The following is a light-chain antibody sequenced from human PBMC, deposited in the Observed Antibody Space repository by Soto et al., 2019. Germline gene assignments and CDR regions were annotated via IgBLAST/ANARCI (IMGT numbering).Light chain of an antibody. J-gene: IGKJ1*01. Sequence: DIQMTQSPSTLSASVGDRVTITCRASQSISSWLAWYQQKPGKAPKLLIYKSSSLESGVPSRLSGNGPGTEFNLTISSLQPDDFATYYCQHSNSYPWTFGQGTKVEIK. CDR1: QSISSW. CDR2: KSS. CDR3: QHSNSYPWT. V-gene: IGKV1-5*03.